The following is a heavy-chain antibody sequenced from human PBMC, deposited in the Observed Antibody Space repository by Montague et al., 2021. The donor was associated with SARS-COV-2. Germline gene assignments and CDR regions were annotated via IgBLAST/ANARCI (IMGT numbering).Heavy chain of an antibody. D-gene: IGHD5-12*01. V-gene: IGHV4-39*02. CDR2: IYDSGST. CDR1: GGSISSNNYY. Sequence: SETLSLTCTVSGGSISSNNYYWDWIRQPPGKGLVWIGSIYDSGSTYYNPSLKSRVTISVDTSKNHFSLKLSSVTAADTAVYYCARRGRKLLPVATTIGGFDIWGQGTMVTVSS. CDR3: ARRGRKLLPVATTIGGFDI. J-gene: IGHJ3*02.